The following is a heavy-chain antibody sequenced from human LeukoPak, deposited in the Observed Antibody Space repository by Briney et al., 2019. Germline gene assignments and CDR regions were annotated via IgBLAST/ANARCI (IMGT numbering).Heavy chain of an antibody. CDR3: ARASIVVVIVDY. D-gene: IGHD3-22*01. V-gene: IGHV1-3*01. CDR2: INAGNGNT. CDR1: GYTFTSYA. J-gene: IGHJ4*02. Sequence: ASVKVSCKASGYTFTSYAMHWVRQAPGQRLEWMGWINAGNGNTKYSQKFQGRVTITRDTSASTAYMELRSLRSDDTAVYYCARASIVVVIVDYWGQGTLVTVSS.